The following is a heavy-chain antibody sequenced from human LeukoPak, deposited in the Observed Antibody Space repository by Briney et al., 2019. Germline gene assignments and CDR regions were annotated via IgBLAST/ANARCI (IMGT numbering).Heavy chain of an antibody. CDR3: ARDYYGSGSQSTEYYYYYMDV. CDR2: ISSSGSTI. V-gene: IGHV3-48*03. J-gene: IGHJ6*03. CDR1: GFTFSSYE. D-gene: IGHD3-10*01. Sequence: GGSLTLSCPASGFTFSSYEMNWVRQAPGKGLEWVSYISSSGSTIYYAASVKGRFTISRDNAKNSLYLQMNSLRGEDTAVYYCARDYYGSGSQSTEYYYYYMDVWGKGATVTISS.